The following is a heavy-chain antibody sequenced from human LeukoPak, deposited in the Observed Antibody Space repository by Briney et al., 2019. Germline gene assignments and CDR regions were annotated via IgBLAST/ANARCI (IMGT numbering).Heavy chain of an antibody. V-gene: IGHV1-46*01. CDR1: GYTFTNYY. Sequence: GASVKVSCKASGYTFTNYYIHWVRQAPGQGLEWMGLINPGGDNTDYAQNFQGRVTMTRDTSTSTVYMGLRSLRSDDTAVYYCARSRPGYDWVLHNYYYYYMDVWGKGTTVTISS. CDR3: ARSRPGYDWVLHNYYYYYMDV. D-gene: IGHD5-12*01. CDR2: INPGGDNT. J-gene: IGHJ6*03.